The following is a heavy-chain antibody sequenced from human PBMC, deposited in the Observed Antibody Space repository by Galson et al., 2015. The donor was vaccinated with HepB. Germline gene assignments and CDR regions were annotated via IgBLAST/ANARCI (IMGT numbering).Heavy chain of an antibody. J-gene: IGHJ5*02. V-gene: IGHV3-30*04. Sequence: SLRLSCAATGFTFSAYALHWVRQAPGRGLEWVAGISNDGSSKYYADSVNGRFTISRANSRNTIYLHMNSLRVEDTAIYYCAREEYGSGWYGSVMGNLFDPWGQGTLVTVSS. CDR3: AREEYGSGWYGSVMGNLFDP. CDR2: ISNDGSSK. D-gene: IGHD6-19*01. CDR1: GFTFSAYA.